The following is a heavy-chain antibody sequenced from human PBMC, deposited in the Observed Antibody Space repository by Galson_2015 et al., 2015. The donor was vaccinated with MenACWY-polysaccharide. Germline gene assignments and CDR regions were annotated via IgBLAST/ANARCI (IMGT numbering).Heavy chain of an antibody. Sequence: SVKVSCKASGGTFSSYAISWVRQAPGQGLEWMGGIIPIFGTANYAQKFQGRVTITADESTSTAYMELSSLRSEDTAVYYCAREQEYSSSSGWFGPWGQGTLVTVSS. D-gene: IGHD6-6*01. CDR1: GGTFSSYA. J-gene: IGHJ5*02. CDR2: IIPIFGTA. CDR3: AREQEYSSSSGWFGP. V-gene: IGHV1-69*13.